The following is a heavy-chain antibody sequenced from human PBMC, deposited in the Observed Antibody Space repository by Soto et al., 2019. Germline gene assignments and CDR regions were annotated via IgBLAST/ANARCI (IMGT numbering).Heavy chain of an antibody. D-gene: IGHD6-19*01. Sequence: QVRLVESGGGVVQPGRSLRLSCTASGFSFSSYAMYWFRQPPGKGLEWVAVISHDGINKQYADSVKGRVTVSRDNSNHSVDLQLNSLRGEDTAMYYCARDMYSSDYFVKWFEPWGQGTLVTVSS. V-gene: IGHV3-30-3*01. CDR3: ARDMYSSDYFVKWFEP. J-gene: IGHJ5*02. CDR2: ISHDGINK. CDR1: GFSFSSYA.